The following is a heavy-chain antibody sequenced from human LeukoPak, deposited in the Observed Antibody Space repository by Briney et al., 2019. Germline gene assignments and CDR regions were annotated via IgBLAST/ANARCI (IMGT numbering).Heavy chain of an antibody. CDR3: ARGVWFDP. CDR2: IYSGGST. CDR1: GFTFTTYA. J-gene: IGHJ5*02. D-gene: IGHD6-6*01. Sequence: GGSLRLSCAASGFTFTTYAMSRVRQAPGKGLEWVSVIYSGGSTYYADSVKGRFTISRDNSKNTLYLQMDSLRAEDTAVYYCARGVWFDPWGQGTLVTVSS. V-gene: IGHV3-66*01.